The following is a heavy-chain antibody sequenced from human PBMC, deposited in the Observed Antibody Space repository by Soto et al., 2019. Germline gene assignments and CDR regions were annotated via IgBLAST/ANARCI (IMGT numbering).Heavy chain of an antibody. CDR3: ARGGTTSARWFDP. CDR2: ISSSSSYI. V-gene: IGHV3-21*01. CDR1: GFTFSSYS. D-gene: IGHD1-7*01. Sequence: GGSLRLSCAASGFTFSSYSMNWVRQAPGKGLEWVSSISSSSSYIYYADSVKGRFTISRDNAKNSLYLQMNSLRAEDTAVYYCARGGTTSARWFDPWGQGTLVTVSS. J-gene: IGHJ5*02.